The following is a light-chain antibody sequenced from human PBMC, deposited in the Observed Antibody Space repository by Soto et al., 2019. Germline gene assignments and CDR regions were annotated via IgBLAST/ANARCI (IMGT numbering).Light chain of an antibody. J-gene: IGLJ1*01. Sequence: QSALTQPASVSGSPGKSITISCTGTSSDIGHYDYVSWYQQHPGKAPKLMIYHVTYRPSGVSNRYSGSKSGNSASLTISWLQADDEADYYCCSLTTSHTYVFGSGTKLTVL. CDR1: SSDIGHYDY. CDR2: HVT. V-gene: IGLV2-14*03. CDR3: CSLTTSHTYV.